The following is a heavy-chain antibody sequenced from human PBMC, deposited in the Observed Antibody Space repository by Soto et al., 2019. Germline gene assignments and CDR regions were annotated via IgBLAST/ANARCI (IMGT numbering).Heavy chain of an antibody. V-gene: IGHV1-69*02. CDR1: GGTFRNYP. CDR3: ARGLLVVLNYFDS. J-gene: IGHJ4*02. CDR2: IFPLTDIP. Sequence: QVQLVQSGTEVKKPGSSVKVSCKASGGTFRNYPINWVRQAPGQGLEWMGSIFPLTDIPDYAQNFQARLTISADKSTSTAYMELSSLTSDDTAMYFCARGLLVVLNYFDSLGQGTLVTVSS.